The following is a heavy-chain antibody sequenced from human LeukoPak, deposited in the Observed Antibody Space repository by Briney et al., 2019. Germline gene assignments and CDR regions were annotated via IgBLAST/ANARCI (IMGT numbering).Heavy chain of an antibody. CDR1: GYSISSGYY. CDR2: IYHTGST. V-gene: IGHV4-38-2*02. CDR3: ARRKNAAKWRYYFDY. Sequence: PSETLSLTCTVSGYSISSGYYWGWIRQPPGKGLEWIGSIYHTGSTYYNPSLKSRVTISVDTSKNQFSLKLSSVTAADTAVYYCARRKNAAKWRYYFDYWGQGTLVTVSS. J-gene: IGHJ4*02. D-gene: IGHD2-2*01.